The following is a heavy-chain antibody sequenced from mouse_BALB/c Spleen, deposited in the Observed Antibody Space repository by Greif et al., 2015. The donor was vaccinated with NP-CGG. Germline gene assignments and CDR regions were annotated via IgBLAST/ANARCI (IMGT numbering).Heavy chain of an antibody. J-gene: IGHJ4*01. Sequence: DVKLVESGGGLVQPKGSLKLSCAASGFTFNTYAMNWVRQAPGKGLEWVARIRSKSNNYATYYADSVKDRFTISRNDSQSMLYLQMNNLKTEDTAMYYCHGSSYLHAMDYWGQGTSVTVSS. CDR1: GFTFNTYA. D-gene: IGHD1-1*01. CDR2: IRSKSNNYAT. CDR3: HGSSYLHAMDY. V-gene: IGHV10-1*02.